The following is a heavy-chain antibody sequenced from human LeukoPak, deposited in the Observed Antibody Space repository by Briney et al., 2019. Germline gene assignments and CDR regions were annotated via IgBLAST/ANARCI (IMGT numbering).Heavy chain of an antibody. D-gene: IGHD3-3*01. J-gene: IGHJ4*02. CDR2: MYYSGST. Sequence: PSETLSLTCTVSGGSISSRSNYWGWIRQPPGKGLEWIGSMYYSGSTYYNPSLKSRVTISVDTSKNQFSLKLSSVTAADTAVYYCARAHYDFWSGYYRSGVYYFDYWGQGTLVTVSS. CDR3: ARAHYDFWSGYYRSGVYYFDY. V-gene: IGHV4-39*01. CDR1: GGSISSRSNY.